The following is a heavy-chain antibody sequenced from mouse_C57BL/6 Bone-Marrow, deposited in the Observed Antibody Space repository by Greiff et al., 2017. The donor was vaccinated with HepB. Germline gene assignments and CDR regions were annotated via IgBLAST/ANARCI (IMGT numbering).Heavy chain of an antibody. CDR2: IYPRSGNT. V-gene: IGHV1-81*01. CDR1: GYTFTSYG. D-gene: IGHD1-1*01. Sequence: LVESGAELARPGASVKLSCKASGYTFTSYGISWVKQRTGQGLEWIGEIYPRSGNTYYNEKFKGKATLTADKSSSTAYMELRSLTSEDSAVYFCARGGSYYGRGYYFDYWGQGTTLTVSS. J-gene: IGHJ2*01. CDR3: ARGGSYYGRGYYFDY.